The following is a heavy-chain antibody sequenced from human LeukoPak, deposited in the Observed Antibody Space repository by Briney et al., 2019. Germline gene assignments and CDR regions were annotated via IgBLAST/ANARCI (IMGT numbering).Heavy chain of an antibody. V-gene: IGHV3-23*01. CDR1: AFTFSKHW. CDR3: AKVSAYYYDRPPEY. Sequence: PGGSLRLSCEASAFTFSKHWMTWVRQAPGKGLEWVSAISGSGGSTYYADSVKGRFTISRDNSKNTLYLQMNSLRAEDTAVYYCAKVSAYYYDRPPEYWGQGTLVTVSS. D-gene: IGHD3-22*01. CDR2: ISGSGGST. J-gene: IGHJ4*02.